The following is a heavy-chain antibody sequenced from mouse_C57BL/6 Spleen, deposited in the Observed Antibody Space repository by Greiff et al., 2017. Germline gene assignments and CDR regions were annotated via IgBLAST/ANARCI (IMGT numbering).Heavy chain of an antibody. Sequence: VQLQQPGAELVKPGASVKLSCKASGYTFTSYWMQWVKQRPGQGLEWIGEIDPSDSYTNYNQKFKGKATLTVDTSSSPAYMQLSSRTAEDAAVYYCARRGDGSGFAYWGQGTLVTVSA. J-gene: IGHJ3*01. D-gene: IGHD1-1*01. CDR2: IDPSDSYT. CDR1: GYTFTSYW. V-gene: IGHV1-50*01. CDR3: ARRGDGSGFAY.